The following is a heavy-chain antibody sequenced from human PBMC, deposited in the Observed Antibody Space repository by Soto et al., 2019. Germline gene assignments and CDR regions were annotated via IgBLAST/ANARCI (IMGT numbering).Heavy chain of an antibody. CDR3: AKSGYSPVEDFDY. V-gene: IGHV3-30*18. CDR2: ISYHGSDK. CDR1: GFILSNYG. D-gene: IGHD5-18*01. Sequence: QLPLVESGGGVVQPGRSLSLSCAVSGFILSNYGMHWVRQAPGKGLEWLAFISYHGSDKYYADSVKDRFTVSSDTSKNSVYLQMNSLRADDTAVYYCAKSGYSPVEDFDYWGQGTLVTVSS. J-gene: IGHJ4*02.